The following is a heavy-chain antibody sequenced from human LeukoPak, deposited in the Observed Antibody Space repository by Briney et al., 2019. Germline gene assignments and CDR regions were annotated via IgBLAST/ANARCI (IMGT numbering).Heavy chain of an antibody. V-gene: IGHV1-3*01. CDR3: ARERWHCRGNDCYSVYYYGLDV. D-gene: IGHD2-15*01. Sequence: GASVKVSCKASGYTFTNYAFHWVRQAPGQRLEWLGWINAGNDDTKYSQKFQARVTITRDTSASTVYMELSSLTPDDTAVYYCARERWHCRGNDCYSVYYYGLDVWGQGTTVTVSS. CDR2: INAGNDDT. CDR1: GYTFTNYA. J-gene: IGHJ6*02.